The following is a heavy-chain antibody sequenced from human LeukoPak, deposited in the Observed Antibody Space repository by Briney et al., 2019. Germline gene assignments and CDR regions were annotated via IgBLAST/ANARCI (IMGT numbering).Heavy chain of an antibody. J-gene: IGHJ4*02. Sequence: GGSLRLSCAASGFTFSSYGMHWIRQAPGKGLEGVAFIRYDGSKKYYTDSVKGRFTISRDNSKNTLYLHVNSLRPEDTAVYYCAKDRGWWTYFDYWGQGTLVTVSS. CDR1: GFTFSSYG. CDR2: IRYDGSKK. CDR3: AKDRGWWTYFDY. D-gene: IGHD6-19*01. V-gene: IGHV3-30*02.